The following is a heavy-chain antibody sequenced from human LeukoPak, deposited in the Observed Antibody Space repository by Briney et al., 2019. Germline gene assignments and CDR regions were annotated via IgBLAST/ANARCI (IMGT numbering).Heavy chain of an antibody. CDR2: IYPGDSDT. V-gene: IGHV5-51*01. Sequence: GESLKISFKGSGYSFTSYWIAWVRQMPGKGLEWMGIIYPGDSDTRYSPSFQGQVTISADKSISTAYLQWSSLKASDTAMYYCARGEMRYCSGGYCYDYCGQGTLVTVSS. CDR3: ARGEMRYCSGGYCYDY. J-gene: IGHJ4*02. CDR1: GYSFTSYW. D-gene: IGHD2-15*01.